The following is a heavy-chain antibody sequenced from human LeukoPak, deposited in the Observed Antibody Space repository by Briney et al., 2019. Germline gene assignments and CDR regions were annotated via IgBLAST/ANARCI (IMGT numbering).Heavy chain of an antibody. CDR3: ARGGSGSYYNAPYYYYGMDV. J-gene: IGHJ6*02. CDR2: MNPNSGNT. CDR1: GYTFTSYD. D-gene: IGHD3-10*01. V-gene: IGHV1-8*01. Sequence: ASVKVSCKASGYTFTSYDINWVRQATGQGLEWMGWMNPNSGNTGYAQKFQGRVTMTRNTSISTAYMELSSLRSEDTAVYYCARGGSGSYYNAPYYYYGMDVWGQGTTVTVS.